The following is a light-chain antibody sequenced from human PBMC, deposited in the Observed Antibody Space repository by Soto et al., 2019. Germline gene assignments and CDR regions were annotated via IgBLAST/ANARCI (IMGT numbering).Light chain of an antibody. V-gene: IGKV3-20*01. J-gene: IGKJ1*01. CDR1: QSVSSNY. Sequence: EIVLTQSPGTLSLSAGERATLSCRASQSVSSNYLVWYQQKPGQAPTVLIYGASNRATGIPDRFSGSGSGTHFTLAISRLYPEDFAVDYCQRYATSPTLGQGTKVEMK. CDR2: GAS. CDR3: QRYATSPT.